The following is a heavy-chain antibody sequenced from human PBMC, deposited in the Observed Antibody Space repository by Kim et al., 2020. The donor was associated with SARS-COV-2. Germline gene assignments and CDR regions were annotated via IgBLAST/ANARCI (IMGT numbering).Heavy chain of an antibody. J-gene: IGHJ2*01. CDR3: ARCSISQLWWPRESYFEL. D-gene: IGHD5-18*01. V-gene: IGHV4-34*01. CDR2: INHSGST. CDR1: GGSFSGYY. Sequence: SETLSLTCAVYGGSFSGYYWSWIRQPPGKGLEWIGEINHSGSTNYNPSLKSRVTISVDTSKNQFSLKLSSVTAADTAVYYCARCSISQLWWPRESYFELWGRGTLVTVSS.